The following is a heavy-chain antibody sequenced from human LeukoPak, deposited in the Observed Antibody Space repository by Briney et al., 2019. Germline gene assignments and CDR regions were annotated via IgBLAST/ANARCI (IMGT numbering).Heavy chain of an antibody. CDR3: ARFVTGDGAFDI. Sequence: SETLSLTCTVSGGSISSSSYYRGWIRQPPGKGLEWIGSIYYSGNTYYNPSLRGRVTISVDTSKNQFSLKLSSVTAADTAVYYCARFVTGDGAFDIWGQGTMVTVSS. D-gene: IGHD7-27*01. J-gene: IGHJ3*02. CDR1: GGSISSSSYY. CDR2: IYYSGNT. V-gene: IGHV4-39*01.